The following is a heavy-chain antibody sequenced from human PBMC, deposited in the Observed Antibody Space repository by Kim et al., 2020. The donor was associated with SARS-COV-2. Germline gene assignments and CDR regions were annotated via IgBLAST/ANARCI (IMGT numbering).Heavy chain of an antibody. D-gene: IGHD6-19*01. V-gene: IGHV3-21*06. CDR3: ARSSGRYTYFYGLDV. Sequence: ADSGKGRFTISRDNSNNTVSLQMNSLGAGDTAVYYCARSSGRYTYFYGLDVWGQGTTVTVSS. J-gene: IGHJ6*02.